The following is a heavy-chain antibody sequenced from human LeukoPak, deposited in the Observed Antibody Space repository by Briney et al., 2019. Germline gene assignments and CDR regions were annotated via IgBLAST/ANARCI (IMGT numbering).Heavy chain of an antibody. CDR3: ARDLVGFDYYGSGTPN. V-gene: IGHV3-48*04. CDR2: ISSSSSTI. J-gene: IGHJ4*02. CDR1: GFTFSSYS. Sequence: GGSLRLSCAASGFTFSSYSMNWVRQAPGKGLEWVSYISSSSSTIYYADSVKGRFTISRDNAKNSLYLQMNSLRAEGTAVYYCARDLVGFDYYGSGTPNWGQGTLVTVSS. D-gene: IGHD3-10*01.